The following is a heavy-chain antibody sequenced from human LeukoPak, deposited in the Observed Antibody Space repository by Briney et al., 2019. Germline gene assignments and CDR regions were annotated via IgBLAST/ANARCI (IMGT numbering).Heavy chain of an antibody. CDR1: GGSISSYY. CDR3: AGDTYGMDV. Sequence: SETLSLTCSVSGGSISSYYWNWIRQPPGKGLEWIGYIYYSGSTNYNPSLKSRVTISVDTSKNQFSLKLSSVTAADTAVYYCAGDTYGMDVWGQGTTATVSS. CDR2: IYYSGST. J-gene: IGHJ6*02. V-gene: IGHV4-59*12.